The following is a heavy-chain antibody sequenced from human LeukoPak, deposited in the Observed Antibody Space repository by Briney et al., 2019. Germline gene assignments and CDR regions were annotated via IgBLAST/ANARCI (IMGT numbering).Heavy chain of an antibody. V-gene: IGHV4-59*01. CDR2: IYYSGST. CDR3: ARTTLEVFGVVIFDY. D-gene: IGHD3-3*01. CDR1: GGSISSYY. J-gene: IGHJ4*02. Sequence: SETLSLTCTVSGGSISSYYWSWIRQPPGKGLEWIGYIYYSGSTNYNPSLKSRVTISVDTSKNQFSLKLSSVTAADTAVYYCARTTLEVFGVVIFDYWGQGTLVTVSS.